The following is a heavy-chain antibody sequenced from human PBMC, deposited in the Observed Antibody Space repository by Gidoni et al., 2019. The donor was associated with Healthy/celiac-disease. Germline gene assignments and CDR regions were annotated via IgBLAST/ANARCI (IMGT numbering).Heavy chain of an antibody. D-gene: IGHD4-4*01. V-gene: IGHV1-69*01. CDR1: GGTFTSYA. CDR2: IVPIFGTA. Sequence: QVQLVQSGAEVQKPGSSVKVSCNASGGTFTSYAISWVRQAPGQGLEWRGGIVPIFGTANYAQKFQGRVTITADESTSTADMELSSLRSEDTAVYYCARAYSKYYYYYYMDVWGKGTTVTVSS. J-gene: IGHJ6*03. CDR3: ARAYSKYYYYYYMDV.